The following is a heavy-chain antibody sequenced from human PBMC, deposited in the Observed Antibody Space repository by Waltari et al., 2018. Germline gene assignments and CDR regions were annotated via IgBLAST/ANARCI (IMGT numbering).Heavy chain of an antibody. D-gene: IGHD6-6*01. CDR2: IYHSGST. CDR1: GYSISSGYY. J-gene: IGHJ4*02. V-gene: IGHV4-38-2*01. Sequence: QVQLQESGPGLVTPSETLSLTCAVSGYSISSGYYCGWIRQPPGKGLEWIGSIYHSGSTYYNPSLKSRVTISVDTSKNQFSLKLSSVTAADTAVYYCARRPEYSSFDYWGQGTLVTVSS. CDR3: ARRPEYSSFDY.